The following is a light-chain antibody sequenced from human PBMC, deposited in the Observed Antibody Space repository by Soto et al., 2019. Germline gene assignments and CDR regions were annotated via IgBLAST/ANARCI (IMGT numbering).Light chain of an antibody. CDR1: KNDIGVYDF. J-gene: IGLJ1*01. CDR3: TEYAGSNNYV. CDR2: EVV. V-gene: IGLV2-8*01. Sequence: QSALTQPPSASGSPGQSVTISCTGTKNDIGVYDFVSWYQHHPGKAPRLIIYEVVQRPSGVPDRFSGSKSGNTASLTVSGLQAADEADYFRTEYAGSNNYVFGRGTKV.